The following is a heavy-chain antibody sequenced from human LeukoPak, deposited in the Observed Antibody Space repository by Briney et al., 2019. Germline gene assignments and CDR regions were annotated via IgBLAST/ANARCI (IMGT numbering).Heavy chain of an antibody. CDR1: GFTFRNYN. J-gene: IGHJ4*02. V-gene: IGHV3-21*01. CDR3: ARDEWAGTVAY. D-gene: IGHD6-19*01. CDR2: INSSSGYI. Sequence: PGGSLRLSCAASGFTFRNYNMNWVRQAPGKGLEWVSSINSSSGYIYYADSVKGRFTISRDNAKNSLYLQMNSLRAEDTAVYYCARDEWAGTVAYWGQGTLVTVSS.